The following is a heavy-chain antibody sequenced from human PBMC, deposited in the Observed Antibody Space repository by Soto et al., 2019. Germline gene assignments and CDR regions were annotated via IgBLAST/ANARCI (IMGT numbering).Heavy chain of an antibody. CDR3: ARERSVGYCITTTCPKPFYYYAMDV. Sequence: ASVKVSCKASGGTFTNYAFSWVRQAPGQGLEWMGGIIPVSGTPDYAQKFQGRVTITADESTRTASMELSSLRSDDTAVYYCARERSVGYCITTTCPKPFYYYAMDVWGQGTTVTVSS. J-gene: IGHJ6*02. CDR2: IIPVSGTP. CDR1: GGTFTNYA. V-gene: IGHV1-69*13. D-gene: IGHD2-2*01.